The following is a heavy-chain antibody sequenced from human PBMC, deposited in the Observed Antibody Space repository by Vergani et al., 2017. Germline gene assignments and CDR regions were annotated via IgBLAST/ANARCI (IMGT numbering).Heavy chain of an antibody. Sequence: QLVQSGAEVKKPGASVKVSCKASEYIFTAYYIHWVRQAPGQGLEWMGWINPDTGETKFAQKFQGRVTLTSDTSSTTVYMELNNLNSDDTAVYYCARRRATGSWYVDWGLFGHWGQGTQVSVSS. CDR3: ARRRATGSWYVDWGLFGH. V-gene: IGHV1-2*02. CDR1: EYIFTAYY. J-gene: IGHJ4*02. D-gene: IGHD6-13*01. CDR2: INPDTGET.